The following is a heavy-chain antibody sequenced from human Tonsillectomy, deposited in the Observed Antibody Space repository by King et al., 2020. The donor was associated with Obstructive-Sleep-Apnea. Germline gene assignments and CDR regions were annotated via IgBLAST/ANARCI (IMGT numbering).Heavy chain of an antibody. D-gene: IGHD5-24*01. Sequence: VQLVESGGGVVQPGRSLRLSCAASGFTFSSYGMHWVRQAPGKGLEWVAVIWYDGSNKYYADSVKGRFTISRDNSKNTLYLQMNSLRAEDTAVYYCARDRSRRWLQESFSFDIWGQGTMVTVSS. CDR2: IWYDGSNK. J-gene: IGHJ3*02. CDR1: GFTFSSYG. CDR3: ARDRSRRWLQESFSFDI. V-gene: IGHV3-33*01.